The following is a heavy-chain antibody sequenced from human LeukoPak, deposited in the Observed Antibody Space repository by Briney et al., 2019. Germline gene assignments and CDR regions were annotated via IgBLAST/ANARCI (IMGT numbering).Heavy chain of an antibody. V-gene: IGHV3-53*01. D-gene: IGHD3-22*01. CDR1: GFTVSSIH. CDR3: ARGGRGSAAVVAPRSFDI. CDR2: TYTGGNS. Sequence: GGSLRLSCAASGFTVSSIHMVWVRQAPGKGLEWVSVTYTGGNSYYADCVKGQFIISRDISKNTLYLQMNSLRAEDSALYYCARGGRGSAAVVAPRSFDIWGQGTMVTVSS. J-gene: IGHJ3*02.